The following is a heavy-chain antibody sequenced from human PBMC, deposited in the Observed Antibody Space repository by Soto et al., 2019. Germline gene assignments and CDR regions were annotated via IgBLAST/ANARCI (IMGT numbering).Heavy chain of an antibody. D-gene: IGHD6-19*01. J-gene: IGHJ4*02. CDR3: ASSWAVAGSYEY. V-gene: IGHV3-66*01. Sequence: EVQLVESGGGLVQPGGSLRLSCAASGFTVGSNYMNWVRQAPGKGLEWVSVIYSGGSTYYADSVKGRFTISRDNSKNTLYLQMISLRAEDTAVYYCASSWAVAGSYEYWVQGTLVTVSP. CDR1: GFTVGSNY. CDR2: IYSGGST.